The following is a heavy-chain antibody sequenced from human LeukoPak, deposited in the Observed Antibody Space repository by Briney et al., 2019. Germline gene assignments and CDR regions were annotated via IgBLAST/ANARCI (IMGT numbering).Heavy chain of an antibody. CDR2: IYYSGST. Sequence: PSETLSLTCTVSGGSISSSSYYWGWIRQPPGKGLEWIGSIYYSGSTYYNPSLKSRVTISVDTSKNQFSLKLSSVTAADTAVYYCARAGILPPLFDYWGQGTLVTVSS. J-gene: IGHJ4*02. CDR1: GGSISSSSYY. CDR3: ARAGILPPLFDY. V-gene: IGHV4-39*07.